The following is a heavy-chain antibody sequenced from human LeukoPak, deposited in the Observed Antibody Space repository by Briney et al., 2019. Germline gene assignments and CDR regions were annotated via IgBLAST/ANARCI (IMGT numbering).Heavy chain of an antibody. V-gene: IGHV1-46*01. D-gene: IGHD3-22*01. Sequence: ASVKVSCKASGYIFTNHWMHWVRQAPGQGLEWVGVINPSGHITRSAQKFQGRVTMTRDTSTSTDYMELTSLKSEDTAVYYCARDNSDGSDYYWWFDVWGQGTLVTVSS. CDR1: GYIFTNHW. CDR2: INPSGHIT. J-gene: IGHJ5*02. CDR3: ARDNSDGSDYYWWFDV.